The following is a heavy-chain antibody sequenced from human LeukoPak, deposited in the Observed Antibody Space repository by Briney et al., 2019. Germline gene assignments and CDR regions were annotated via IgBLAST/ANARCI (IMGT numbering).Heavy chain of an antibody. CDR1: GGSISSGSYY. CDR3: ARGGDYDILTGSFDY. CDR2: IYTSGST. V-gene: IGHV4-61*02. Sequence: NPSETLSLTCTVSGGSISSGSYYWSWIRQPAGKGLEWIGRIYTSGSTNYNPSLKSRVTISVDTSKNQFSLKLSSVTAADTAVYYCARGGDYDILTGSFDYWGQGTLVTVSS. D-gene: IGHD3-9*01. J-gene: IGHJ4*02.